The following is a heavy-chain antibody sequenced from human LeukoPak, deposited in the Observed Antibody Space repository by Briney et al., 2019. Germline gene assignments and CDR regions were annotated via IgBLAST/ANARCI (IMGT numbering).Heavy chain of an antibody. CDR2: ISGSGGST. CDR1: GFTFSSYA. V-gene: IGHV3-23*01. Sequence: GGSLRLSCAASGFTFSSYAMSWVRQAPGKGLEWVSAISGSGGSTYYADSVKGRFTISRDSSKNTLYLQMNSLRAEDTAVYYCATEGLRAAAAIYDYWGQGTLVTVSS. D-gene: IGHD6-13*01. CDR3: ATEGLRAAAAIYDY. J-gene: IGHJ4*02.